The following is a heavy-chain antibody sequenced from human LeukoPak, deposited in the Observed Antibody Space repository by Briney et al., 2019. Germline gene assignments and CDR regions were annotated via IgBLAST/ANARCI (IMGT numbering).Heavy chain of an antibody. D-gene: IGHD4-4*01. Sequence: ASVRVSCKASGYSFTASYMHRVRQAPGQGLEWVGCINPKNGDTSSAQSFQGRVTMTRDTSLSTAYMDLTSLRSDDTAVYYCVRDDYNGNSFNSWGPGTLVTVSS. CDR1: GYSFTASY. J-gene: IGHJ5*01. CDR2: INPKNGDT. V-gene: IGHV1-2*02. CDR3: VRDDYNGNSFNS.